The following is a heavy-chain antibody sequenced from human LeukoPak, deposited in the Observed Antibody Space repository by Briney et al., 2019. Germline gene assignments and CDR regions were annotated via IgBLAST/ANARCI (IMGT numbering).Heavy chain of an antibody. CDR3: ARHKETAARPLDY. Sequence: SETLSLTCTVSGGSISSSSYYWGWIRQPPGKGLEWSGSIYYTGTTYYNPSLKSRVTISVDTSKNQFSLKVTAADTVVYYCARHKETAARPLDYWGQGTLVTVSS. J-gene: IGHJ4*02. CDR2: IYYTGTT. V-gene: IGHV4-39*01. CDR1: GGSISSSSYY. D-gene: IGHD6-6*01.